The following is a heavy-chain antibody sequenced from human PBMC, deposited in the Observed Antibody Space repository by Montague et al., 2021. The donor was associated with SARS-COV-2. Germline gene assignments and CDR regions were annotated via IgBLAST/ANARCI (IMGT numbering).Heavy chain of an antibody. D-gene: IGHD2-2*01. CDR3: ARQGDQLLLEYWFDP. V-gene: IGHV4-39*01. J-gene: IGHJ5*02. CDR1: GGSISSSSYY. Sequence: SETLSLTCTVSGGSISSSSYYWGWIRQPPGKGREWIGSIYYSGSTYYNPSLKSRVTISVDTSKNQFSLKLSSVTAADTAVYYCARQGDQLLLEYWFDPWGQGTLVTVSS. CDR2: IYYSGST.